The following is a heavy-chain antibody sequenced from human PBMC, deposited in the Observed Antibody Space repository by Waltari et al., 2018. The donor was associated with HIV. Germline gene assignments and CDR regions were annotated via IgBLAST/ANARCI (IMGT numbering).Heavy chain of an antibody. CDR2: FDPEGERK. CDR1: GYTLTELS. V-gene: IGHV1-24*01. J-gene: IGHJ6*02. D-gene: IGHD1-1*01. Sequence: QVQLIQSGAEVKKPGASVKVSCKVFGYTLTELSMHWVRQAPGKGLEWMGGFDPEGERKIYAQMLQGRVTMTEDTSTDTAYMGLSRLASEYTAGYYCATGAGTTSVQLYDMDVWGQGTTVTVSS. CDR3: ATGAGTTSVQLYDMDV.